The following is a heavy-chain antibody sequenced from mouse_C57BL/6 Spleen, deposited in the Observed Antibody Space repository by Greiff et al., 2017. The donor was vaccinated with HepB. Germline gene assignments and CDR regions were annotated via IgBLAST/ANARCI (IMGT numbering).Heavy chain of an antibody. D-gene: IGHD2-5*01. CDR3: ATTHYSNFYAMDY. J-gene: IGHJ4*01. Sequence: QVQLKQSGPELVKPGASVKLSCKASGYTFTSYDIHWVKQRPGQGLEWIGWIYPRDGSTKYNEKFKGKATLTVDTSSSTAYMELHSLTSEDSAVYFCATTHYSNFYAMDYWGQGTSVTVSA. CDR1: GYTFTSYD. V-gene: IGHV1-85*01. CDR2: IYPRDGST.